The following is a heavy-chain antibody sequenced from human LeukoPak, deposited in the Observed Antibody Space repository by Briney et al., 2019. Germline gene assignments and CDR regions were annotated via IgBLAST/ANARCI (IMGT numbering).Heavy chain of an antibody. CDR3: ARDLGKTYYYDSSGYPD. Sequence: GSSVKVSCKASGGTSSSYAISWVRQAPGQGLEWMGGIIPIFGTANYAQKFQGRVTITADESTSTAYMELSSLRSEDTAVYYCARDLGKTYYYDSSGYPDWGQGTLVTVSS. CDR2: IIPIFGTA. J-gene: IGHJ4*02. V-gene: IGHV1-69*01. CDR1: GGTSSSYA. D-gene: IGHD3-22*01.